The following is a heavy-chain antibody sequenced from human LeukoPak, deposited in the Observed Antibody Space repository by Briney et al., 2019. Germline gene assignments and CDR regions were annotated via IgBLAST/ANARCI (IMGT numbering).Heavy chain of an antibody. Sequence: SETLSLTCTVSGDSISSGDYYWSWIRQPAGKGLEWIGRISSSGSTNYNPSLKSRVTISVDTSKNQFSLKLSSVTAADTAVYYCAREGAWAFDPWGQGTLVTVSS. J-gene: IGHJ5*02. CDR1: GDSISSGDYY. V-gene: IGHV4-61*02. CDR2: ISSSGST. D-gene: IGHD3-16*01. CDR3: AREGAWAFDP.